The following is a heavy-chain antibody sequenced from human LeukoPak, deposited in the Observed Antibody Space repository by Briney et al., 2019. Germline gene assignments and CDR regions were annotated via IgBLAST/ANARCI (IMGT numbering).Heavy chain of an antibody. CDR1: GYSFILHG. CDR2: ISPYNGNT. Sequence: GASVKVSCKASGYSFILHGISWVRQAPGEGPEWMGWISPYNGNTNYAQKLQGRVTMTTDTSTSTAYMELRSLRSDDTAVYYCARGRGYSYGVYFDYWGQGTLVTVSS. CDR3: ARGRGYSYGVYFDY. D-gene: IGHD5-18*01. J-gene: IGHJ4*02. V-gene: IGHV1-18*01.